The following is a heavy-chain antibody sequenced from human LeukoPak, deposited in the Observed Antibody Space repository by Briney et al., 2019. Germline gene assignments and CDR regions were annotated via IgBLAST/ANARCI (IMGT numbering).Heavy chain of an antibody. CDR2: VRYGGSNK. D-gene: IGHD5-12*01. CDR3: VRDGSGYAMWD. Sequence: EPGGSLRLSCAASGFTFSSYGMHWVRQAPGKGLEWVAFVRYGGSNKYYADSVKGRFAISRDNSKNTLYLQMNSLRAEDTAVYYCVRDGSGYAMWDWGQGTLVTVSS. J-gene: IGHJ4*02. CDR1: GFTFSSYG. V-gene: IGHV3-30*02.